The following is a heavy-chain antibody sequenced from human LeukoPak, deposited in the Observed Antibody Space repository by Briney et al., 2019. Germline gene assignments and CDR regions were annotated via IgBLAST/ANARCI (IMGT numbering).Heavy chain of an antibody. CDR3: ARVIWVGSSGYYPYFDY. CDR2: MNPNSGDT. D-gene: IGHD3-22*01. J-gene: IGHJ4*02. V-gene: IGHV1-8*01. CDR1: GYTFTSYD. Sequence: ASVKVSCKASGYTFTSYDINWVRQATGQGLEWMGWMNPNSGDTGYAQKFQGRVTMTRNTSISTAYMELSSLRSEDTAVYYCARVIWVGSSGYYPYFDYWGQGTLVTVSS.